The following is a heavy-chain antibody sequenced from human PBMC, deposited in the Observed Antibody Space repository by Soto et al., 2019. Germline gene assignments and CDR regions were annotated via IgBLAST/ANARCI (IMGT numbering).Heavy chain of an antibody. CDR3: GREGYCSGGGCYALDV. CDR2: INPSGGST. D-gene: IGHD2-15*01. CDR1: GYTFTSYY. V-gene: IGHV1-46*01. Sequence: ASVKVSCKASGYTFTSYYMHWVRQAPGQGLEWMGIINPSGGSTSYAQKFQGRVTMTRDTSTSTVYVELSSLRSEATAVYYCGREGYCSGGGCYALDVWGQGTTVTVSS. J-gene: IGHJ6*02.